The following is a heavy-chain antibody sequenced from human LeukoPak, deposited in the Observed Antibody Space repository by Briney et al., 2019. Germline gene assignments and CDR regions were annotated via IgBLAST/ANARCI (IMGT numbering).Heavy chain of an antibody. CDR3: AIAIRYFDWLPFDY. CDR2: ISGSGGST. Sequence: GGSLRLSCAASGFTVSSNYMSWVRQAPGKGLEWVSAISGSGGSTYYADSVKGRFTISRDNSKNTLYLQMNSLRAEDTAVYYCAIAIRYFDWLPFDYWGQGTLVTVSS. J-gene: IGHJ4*02. V-gene: IGHV3-23*01. CDR1: GFTVSSNY. D-gene: IGHD3-9*01.